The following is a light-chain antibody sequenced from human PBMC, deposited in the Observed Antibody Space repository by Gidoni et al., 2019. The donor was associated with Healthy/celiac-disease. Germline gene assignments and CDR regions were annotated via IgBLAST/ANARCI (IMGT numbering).Light chain of an antibody. Sequence: QSVLTQPPSVSAAPGQKVTISCSGSSSNIGNNYVSWYQQLPGTAPKLLIYENNKRPSGIPARFSGSKSGTSATLGITGLQTGDEADYYCGTWDSSLSVVFGGGTKLTVL. CDR2: ENN. CDR1: SSNIGNNY. J-gene: IGLJ2*01. CDR3: GTWDSSLSVV. V-gene: IGLV1-51*02.